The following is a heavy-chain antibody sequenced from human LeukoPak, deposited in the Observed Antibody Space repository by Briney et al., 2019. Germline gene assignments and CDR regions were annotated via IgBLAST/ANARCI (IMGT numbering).Heavy chain of an antibody. CDR3: ARGAVTAYYYYYYMDV. D-gene: IGHD4-17*01. CDR1: GYTFTSYD. CDR2: MNANSGNT. V-gene: IGHV1-8*03. Sequence: ASVKVSCKASGYTFTSYDINWVRQATGQGLEWMGWMNANSGNTGYAQKFQGRVTITRNTSISTAYMELSSLRSEDPAVYYCARGAVTAYYYYYYMDVWGKGTTVTVSS. J-gene: IGHJ6*03.